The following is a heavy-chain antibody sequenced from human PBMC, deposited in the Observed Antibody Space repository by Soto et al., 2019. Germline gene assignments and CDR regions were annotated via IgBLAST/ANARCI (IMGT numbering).Heavy chain of an antibody. Sequence: VGSLRLSCAASGFTFSSYAMHWVRQAPGKGLEWEAVISYDGSNKYYAEYEKDRFTNPTDNSKNTLYLQFYCLRSEDTAVYYCASALSSSNWGQGTLVTVSS. CDR1: GFTFSSYA. J-gene: IGHJ4*02. V-gene: IGHV3-30-3*01. CDR2: ISYDGSNK. CDR3: ASALSSSN.